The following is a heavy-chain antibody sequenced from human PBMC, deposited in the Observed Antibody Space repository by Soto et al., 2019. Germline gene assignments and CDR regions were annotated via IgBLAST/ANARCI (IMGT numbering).Heavy chain of an antibody. CDR3: ARVGDRTETVTLDPYWFDP. Sequence: SQTLSLTCAISGDSVSSNSAAWNWIRQSPSRGLEWLGRTYYRSKWYNDYAVSVKSRITINPDTSKNQFSLQLNSVTPEDTAVYYCARVGDRTETVTLDPYWFDPWGQGTLVTVSS. CDR1: GDSVSSNSAA. D-gene: IGHD2-21*02. J-gene: IGHJ5*02. CDR2: TYYRSKWYN. V-gene: IGHV6-1*01.